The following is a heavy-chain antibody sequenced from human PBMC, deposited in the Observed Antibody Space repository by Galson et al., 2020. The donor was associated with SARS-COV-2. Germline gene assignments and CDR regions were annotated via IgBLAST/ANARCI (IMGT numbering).Heavy chain of an antibody. Sequence: GGSLRLSCAGSGFTFRSYWMSWVRQAPGKGLEWVANIKQDGSEKYYVDSVKGRFTISRDNAKNTLYLQMNSLRAEDTAVYYCARDSPYGGFDYWGQVILVTVSS. CDR2: IKQDGSEK. V-gene: IGHV3-7*03. J-gene: IGHJ4*02. CDR3: ARDSPYGGFDY. CDR1: GFTFRSYW. D-gene: IGHD3-16*01.